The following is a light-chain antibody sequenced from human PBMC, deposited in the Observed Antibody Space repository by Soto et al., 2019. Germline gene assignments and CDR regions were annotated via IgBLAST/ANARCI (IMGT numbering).Light chain of an antibody. CDR3: QQHLGRHT. J-gene: IGKJ1*01. CDR2: DAS. Sequence: DIELTQSPVTLSLSPGERATLSCRASRRVSAYLAWYQQKPGQAPRLLIYDASNRATGIPARFSGSGSGTDFTLTISSLEPEDFAVYYCQQHLGRHTFGQGTKVEIK. CDR1: RRVSAY. V-gene: IGKV3-11*01.